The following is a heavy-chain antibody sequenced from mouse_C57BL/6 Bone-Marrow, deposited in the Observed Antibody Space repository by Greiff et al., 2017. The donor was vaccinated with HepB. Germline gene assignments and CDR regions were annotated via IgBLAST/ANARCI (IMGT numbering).Heavy chain of an antibody. J-gene: IGHJ3*01. V-gene: IGHV1-83*01. Sequence: LVESGPELVKPGASVKMSCKASGYTFTDYYMHWVKQKPGKGLEWIGEIYPGSGNTYYNEKFKGKATLTADTSSSTAYMQLSSLTSEDSAVYFCVTTVVATGGQGTLVTVSA. CDR3: TTVVAT. D-gene: IGHD1-1*01. CDR2: YPGSGNTY. CDR1: YTFTDYYM.